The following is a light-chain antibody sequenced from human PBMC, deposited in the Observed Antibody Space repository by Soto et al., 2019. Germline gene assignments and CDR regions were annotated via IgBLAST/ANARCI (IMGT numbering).Light chain of an antibody. Sequence: DIQMTQSPSSMSASVGDRVTLTCRASQSITNYLIWYQQKPGKAPKLLMYAISTFQSGVPSRFGGSPSDTQFTTTIRSLQPVDFANYYCQQSYSTPYTVGQGTKVDIK. J-gene: IGKJ2*01. CDR2: AIS. CDR1: QSITNY. CDR3: QQSYSTPYT. V-gene: IGKV1-39*01.